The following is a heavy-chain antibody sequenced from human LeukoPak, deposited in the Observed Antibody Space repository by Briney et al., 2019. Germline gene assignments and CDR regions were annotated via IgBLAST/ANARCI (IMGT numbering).Heavy chain of an antibody. V-gene: IGHV3-48*01. D-gene: IGHD6-19*01. Sequence: GGSLRLSCAASGFTFSSYSMNWVRQAPGKGLEWVSNISSGTTIYYADSVKGRFTISRDNAKTSLYLQMNSLRAEDTAVYYCARNFVEEQWLAYYYYYMDVWGKGTTVTISS. J-gene: IGHJ6*03. CDR3: ARNFVEEQWLAYYYYYMDV. CDR2: ISSGTTI. CDR1: GFTFSSYS.